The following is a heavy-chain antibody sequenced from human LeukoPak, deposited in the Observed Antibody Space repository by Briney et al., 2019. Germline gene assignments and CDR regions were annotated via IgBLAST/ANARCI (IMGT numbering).Heavy chain of an antibody. V-gene: IGHV1-46*01. J-gene: IGHJ4*02. CDR1: GYTFTSYY. CDR3: ARTGIAARAHFDY. D-gene: IGHD6-6*01. CDR2: IDPSGGST. Sequence: ASVKVSCKASGYTFTSYYMHWVRQAPGQGREWMGIIDPSGGSTSYAQKFQGRVTMTRDTSTSTVYMELSSLRSEDTAVYYCARTGIAARAHFDYWGQGTLVTVSS.